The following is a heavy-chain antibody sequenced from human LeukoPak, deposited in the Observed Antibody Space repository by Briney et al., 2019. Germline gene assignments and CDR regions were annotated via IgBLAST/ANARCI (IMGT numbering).Heavy chain of an antibody. CDR2: IYPSGTT. D-gene: IGHD6-19*01. CDR3: ARARSPNIAVAGACFDY. J-gene: IGHJ4*02. Sequence: SETLSLTCTVSDVSISTYYWNWIQQPAGKGLERIGRIYPSGTTNYSPSLKSRITLSVGTSKNQFSLNLSSVTAADTAVYYCARARSPNIAVAGACFDYWGQGILVTVSS. V-gene: IGHV4-4*07. CDR1: DVSISTYY.